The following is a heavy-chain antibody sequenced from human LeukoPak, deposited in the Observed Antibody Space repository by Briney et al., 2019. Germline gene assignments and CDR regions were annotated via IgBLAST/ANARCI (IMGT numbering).Heavy chain of an antibody. V-gene: IGHV3-53*04. J-gene: IGHJ4*02. CDR2: IYSGGGT. Sequence: GGSLRLSCAASGFTVSNKYMSWVRQAPGKGLEWVSVIYSGGGTFYADSVRGRFTISRHNSKNTLYLQINSLRAEDTAVYSCARDPWYFDSGTDSYFDYWGQGTLVTVSS. CDR3: ARDPWYFDSGTDSYFDY. D-gene: IGHD3-10*01. CDR1: GFTVSNKY.